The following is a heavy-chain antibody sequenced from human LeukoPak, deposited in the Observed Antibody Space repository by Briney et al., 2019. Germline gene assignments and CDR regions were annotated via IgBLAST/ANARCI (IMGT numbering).Heavy chain of an antibody. V-gene: IGHV1-46*01. CDR1: GYTFTSYY. Sequence: ASVKVSCKASGYTFTSYYMHWVRQAPGQGLEWLGIINPSGGSTSYAQKFQGRATMTRDTSTSTVYMELSSLRSEDTAVYYCARGGPILNPMDVWGQGTTVTVSS. CDR2: INPSGGST. J-gene: IGHJ6*02. CDR3: ARGGPILNPMDV.